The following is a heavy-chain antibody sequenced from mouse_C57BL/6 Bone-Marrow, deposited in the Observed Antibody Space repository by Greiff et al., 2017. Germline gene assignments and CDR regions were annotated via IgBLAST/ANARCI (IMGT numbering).Heavy chain of an antibody. Sequence: VQLQQSGPELVKPGASVKLSCKASGYTFTDYNMHWVKQSHGKSLEWIGYINPNNGGTSYNQKFKGKATLTVNKSSSTAYMELRSLTSEDSAVXYCARYGGRYWYFDVWGTGTTVTVSS. CDR3: ARYGGRYWYFDV. CDR2: INPNNGGT. J-gene: IGHJ1*03. CDR1: GYTFTDYN. D-gene: IGHD1-1*01. V-gene: IGHV1-22*01.